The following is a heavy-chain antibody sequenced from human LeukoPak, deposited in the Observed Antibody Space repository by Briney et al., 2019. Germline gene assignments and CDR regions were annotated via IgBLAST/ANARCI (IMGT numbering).Heavy chain of an antibody. J-gene: IGHJ4*02. CDR3: ARAGYSDYDLTDY. CDR1: GFPFSYYY. V-gene: IGHV3-11*06. Sequence: GSLRLSFAASGFPFSYYYMSWIRPAPGKGLGWVSYISASSSFTNYADSLKGRFTISRDNAKNSLSLQMNSLRAEDTAVYYCARAGYSDYDLTDYWGQGTLVTVSS. D-gene: IGHD5-12*01. CDR2: ISASSSFT.